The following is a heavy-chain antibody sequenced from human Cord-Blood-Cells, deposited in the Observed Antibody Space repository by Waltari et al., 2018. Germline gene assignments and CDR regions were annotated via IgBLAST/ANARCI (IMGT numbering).Heavy chain of an antibody. CDR1: GGTFSSYA. CDR3: ARSSGYCSSTSCYKEFDY. J-gene: IGHJ4*02. Sequence: QVQLVQSGAEVKKPGSSVKVSCKASGGTFSSYAISWVRQAPGQGLEWMGGIIPSFGTATYAQKFQGRVTITADESTSTAYMELSSLRSEDTAVYYCARSSGYCSSTSCYKEFDYWGQGTLVTVSS. V-gene: IGHV1-69*01. D-gene: IGHD2-2*02. CDR2: IIPSFGTA.